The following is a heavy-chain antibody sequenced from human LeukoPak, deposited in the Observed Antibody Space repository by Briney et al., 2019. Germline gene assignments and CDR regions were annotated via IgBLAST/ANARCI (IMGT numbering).Heavy chain of an antibody. CDR3: ATRTVPTAIHSAFDI. D-gene: IGHD2-2*02. CDR2: YEPEDGET. CDR1: GYTLSVLP. V-gene: IGHV1-24*01. J-gene: IGHJ3*02. Sequence: ASVKVSCKSSGYTLSVLPIHWVRQAPGKGLECMGGYEPEDGETFYTQGFQGRVTMTEDISTDTAYMELSSLRSDDTAMYYCATRTVPTAIHSAFDIWGQGTMVTASS.